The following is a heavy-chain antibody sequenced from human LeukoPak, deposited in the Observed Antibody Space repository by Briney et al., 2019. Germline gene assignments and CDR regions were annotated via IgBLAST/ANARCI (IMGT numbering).Heavy chain of an antibody. CDR1: GYTFTGYY. Sequence: GASVKVSCKASGYTFTGYYMHWVRQAPGQGLEWMGWINPNSGGTNYAQKFQGRVTMTRDTSISTAYMELSRLRSDDTAVYYCAIDYYDSSGYTNWFDPWAQGTLVTVS. V-gene: IGHV1-2*02. CDR3: AIDYYDSSGYTNWFDP. CDR2: INPNSGGT. J-gene: IGHJ5*02. D-gene: IGHD3-22*01.